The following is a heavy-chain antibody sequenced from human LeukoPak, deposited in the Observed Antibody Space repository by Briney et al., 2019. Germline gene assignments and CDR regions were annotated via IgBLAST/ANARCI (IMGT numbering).Heavy chain of an antibody. Sequence: SETLSLTCTVSGGSVSSYYWSWIRQPAGEGLEWIGRIYTSGSTNYNPSLKSRVTMSVDTSKNQFSLKLSSVTAADTAVYYCARVPFWSGHYGMDVWGQGTTVTVSS. CDR1: GGSVSSYY. CDR2: IYTSGST. J-gene: IGHJ6*02. V-gene: IGHV4-4*07. D-gene: IGHD3-3*01. CDR3: ARVPFWSGHYGMDV.